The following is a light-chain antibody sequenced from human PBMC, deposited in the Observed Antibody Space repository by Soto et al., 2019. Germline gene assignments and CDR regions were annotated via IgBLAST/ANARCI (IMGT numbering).Light chain of an antibody. V-gene: IGLV2-14*01. CDR1: SSDLGVYNY. CDR3: SSYTTRSTPVV. Sequence: QSALTQPASVSGSPGQSITISCTGTSSDLGVYNYVSWYQQHPVKAPKLIIYEVTNRPSGVSNRFSGSNSGNTASLTISGLQAEDEADYSCSSYTTRSTPVVFGGGTKLTVL. CDR2: EVT. J-gene: IGLJ2*01.